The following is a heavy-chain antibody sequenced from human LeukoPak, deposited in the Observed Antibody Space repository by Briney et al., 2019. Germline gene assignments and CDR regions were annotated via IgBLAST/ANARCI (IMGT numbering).Heavy chain of an antibody. CDR2: IWHDGSKE. V-gene: IGHV3-33*01. D-gene: IGHD3-22*01. CDR3: ARDADTSGYFGYFDY. J-gene: IGHJ4*02. CDR1: GFTFRNYG. Sequence: PGGSLRLSCAASGFTFRNYGIDWVRQAPGKGLEWEAGIWHDGSKEYYADSVKGRFIISRDNSKNMVYVQINSLTAEDTAVYYCARDADTSGYFGYFDYWGQGTLVTVSS.